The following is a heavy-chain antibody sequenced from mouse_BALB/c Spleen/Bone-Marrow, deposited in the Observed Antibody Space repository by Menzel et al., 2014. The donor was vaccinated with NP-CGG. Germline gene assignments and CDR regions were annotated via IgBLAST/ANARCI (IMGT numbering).Heavy chain of an antibody. CDR1: GYTFTSYW. Sequence: VKLMESGAELAKPGASVKMSCKASGYTFTSYWMHWVKQRPGQGLEWIGYINPSTGYTEYNQKFKDKATLTADKSSSTAYMQPSSLTSEDSAVYYCARERYAGYYFDYWGQGTTLTVSS. J-gene: IGHJ2*01. D-gene: IGHD2-3*01. CDR2: INPSTGYT. V-gene: IGHV1-7*01. CDR3: ARERYAGYYFDY.